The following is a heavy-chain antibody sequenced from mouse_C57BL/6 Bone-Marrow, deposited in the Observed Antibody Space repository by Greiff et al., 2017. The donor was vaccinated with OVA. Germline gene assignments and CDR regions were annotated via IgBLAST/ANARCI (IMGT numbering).Heavy chain of an antibody. Sequence: VQLQQPGAELVKPGASVKLSCKASGYTFTSYWMHWVKQRPGQGLEWIGMIHPNSGSTNYNQKFKGKATLTVNKSSSTAYMELRSLTSEDSAVYYCARALYYGLDYWGQGTTLTVSS. CDR2: IHPNSGST. CDR3: ARALYYGLDY. D-gene: IGHD1-1*01. J-gene: IGHJ2*01. CDR1: GYTFTSYW. V-gene: IGHV1-64*01.